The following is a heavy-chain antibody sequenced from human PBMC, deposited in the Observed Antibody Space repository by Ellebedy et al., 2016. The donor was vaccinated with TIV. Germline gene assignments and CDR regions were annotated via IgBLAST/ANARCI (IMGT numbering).Heavy chain of an antibody. CDR1: GGSISSYY. Sequence: SETLSLTXTVSGGSISSYYWSWIRQPAGKGLEWIGRIYTSGSTNYNPSLKSRVTMSVDTSKNQFSLKLSSVTAADTAVYYCARVATIFGVDVGWFNPWGQGTLVTVSS. CDR3: ARVATIFGVDVGWFNP. D-gene: IGHD3-3*01. CDR2: IYTSGST. V-gene: IGHV4-4*07. J-gene: IGHJ5*02.